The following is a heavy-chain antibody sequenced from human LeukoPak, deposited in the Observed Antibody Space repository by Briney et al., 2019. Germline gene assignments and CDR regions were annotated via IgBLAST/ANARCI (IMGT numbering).Heavy chain of an antibody. D-gene: IGHD3-9*01. J-gene: IGHJ4*02. CDR3: ARGIQLYYDILTGYYTPDYFDY. CDR2: IHHSGST. V-gene: IGHV4-34*01. Sequence: SETLSLTCAVYGGSFSGYYWSWIRQPPGKGLEWIGEIHHSGSTNYNPSLKSRVTISVDTSKNQFSLKLSSVTAADTAVYYCARGIQLYYDILTGYYTPDYFDYWGQGTLVTVSS. CDR1: GGSFSGYY.